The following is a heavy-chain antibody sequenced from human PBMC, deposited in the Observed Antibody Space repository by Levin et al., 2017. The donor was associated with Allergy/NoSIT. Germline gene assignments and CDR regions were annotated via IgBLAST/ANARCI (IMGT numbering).Heavy chain of an antibody. CDR3: ARDLGTGWYDDGVES. V-gene: IGHV1-18*01. D-gene: IGHD6-19*01. Sequence: ASVKVSCKASGYTFRVYGIIWVRQAPGEGLEWLGWISPNNGHTKVSHKVQGRVTMTTDASTTTAYLDIRSLTSDDTAVYYCARDLGTGWYDDGVESWGQGTLVSVSS. CDR2: ISPNNGHT. CDR1: GYTFRVYG. J-gene: IGHJ3*02.